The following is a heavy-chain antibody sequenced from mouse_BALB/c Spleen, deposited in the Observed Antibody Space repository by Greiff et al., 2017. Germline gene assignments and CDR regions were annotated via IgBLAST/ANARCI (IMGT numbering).Heavy chain of an antibody. CDR3: ARGTMITSFDY. D-gene: IGHD2-4*01. J-gene: IGHJ2*01. CDR2: IYPGDGDT. V-gene: IGHV1-87*01. CDR1: GYTFTSYW. Sequence: VKLQESGAELARPGASVKLSCKASGYTFTSYWMQWVKQRPGQGLEWIGAIYPGDGDTRYTQKFKGKATLSADKSSSTAYMQLSSLASEDSAVYYCARGTMITSFDYWGQGTTLTVSS.